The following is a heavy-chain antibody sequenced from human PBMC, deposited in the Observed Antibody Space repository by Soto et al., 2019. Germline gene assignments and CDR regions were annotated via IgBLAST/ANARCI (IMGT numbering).Heavy chain of an antibody. J-gene: IGHJ6*02. Sequence: QMQLVQSGPEVKKPGTSVKVSCKASGFTFTSSAVQWVRQARGQRLEWIGWIVVGSGNTNYAQKFQERVTITRDMSTSTAYMELSSLSSEDTAVYYCAADTGSEDFYYYYGMDVWGQGTTVTVSS. V-gene: IGHV1-58*01. CDR2: IVVGSGNT. CDR1: GFTFTSSA. CDR3: AADTGSEDFYYYYGMDV. D-gene: IGHD3-10*01.